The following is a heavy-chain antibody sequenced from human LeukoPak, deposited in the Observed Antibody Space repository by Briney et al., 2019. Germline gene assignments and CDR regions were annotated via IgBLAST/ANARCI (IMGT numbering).Heavy chain of an antibody. CDR1: GFTFSDHY. D-gene: IGHD1-1*01. CDR3: VKLEVRLHMDV. J-gene: IGHJ6*03. V-gene: IGHV3-72*01. CDR2: SRNKAKSYTT. Sequence: GGSLTLPCAASGFTFSDHYMDWVRQAPGKGLEWVGRSRNKAKSYTTVYAAAVKGRFTISRDDSKNSLYLQMNSLKTEDTAVYYCVKLEVRLHMDVWGKGNTVSVSS.